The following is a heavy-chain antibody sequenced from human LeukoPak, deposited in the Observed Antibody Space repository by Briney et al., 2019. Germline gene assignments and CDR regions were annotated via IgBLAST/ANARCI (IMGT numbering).Heavy chain of an antibody. V-gene: IGHV1-2*02. CDR1: GYTFTGYY. Sequence: GASVKVSCKASGYTFTGYYMHWVRQAPGQGLEWMGWINPNSGGTNYAQKFQGRVTMTRDTSISTAYMELSRLRSDDTAVYYCARVEAQRITGYYYGMDVWGQGTTVTVSS. D-gene: IGHD1-20*01. CDR3: ARVEAQRITGYYYGMDV. J-gene: IGHJ6*02. CDR2: INPNSGGT.